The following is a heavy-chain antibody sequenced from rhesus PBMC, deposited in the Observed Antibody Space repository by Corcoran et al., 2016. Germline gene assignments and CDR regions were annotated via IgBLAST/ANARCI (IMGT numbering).Heavy chain of an antibody. Sequence: QVQLQESGPGLVKPSETLSLTCAVSGGSISDDYYWSWIRQPPGKGLEWIGYFYGNGGGTKYNPSLKNRVTISIDTSKNQFSLKLSSVTAADTAVYYCASFFLVDYWGQGVLVTVSS. CDR1: GGSISDDYY. D-gene: IGHD3-3*01. V-gene: IGHV4-106*01. J-gene: IGHJ4*01. CDR3: ASFFLVDY. CDR2: FYGNGGGT.